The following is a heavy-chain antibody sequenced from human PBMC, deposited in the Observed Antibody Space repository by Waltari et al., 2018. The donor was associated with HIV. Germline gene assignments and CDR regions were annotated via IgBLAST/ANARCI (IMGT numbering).Heavy chain of an antibody. D-gene: IGHD3-10*01. CDR1: GGSISSYY. V-gene: IGHV4-59*01. J-gene: IGHJ6*02. CDR2: IYNSGST. CDR3: ARGLWFGELFLGDYYGMDV. Sequence: QVQLQESGPGLVKPSETLSLTCTVSGGSISSYYWSWIRQPPGKGLEWIWYIYNSGSTNYTPSRKSRVTISVDTSKNQFSLKLSSVTAADTAVYYCARGLWFGELFLGDYYGMDVWGQGTTVTVSS.